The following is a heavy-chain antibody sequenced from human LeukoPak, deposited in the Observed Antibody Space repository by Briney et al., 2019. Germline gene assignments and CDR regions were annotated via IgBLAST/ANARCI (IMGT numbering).Heavy chain of an antibody. J-gene: IGHJ4*02. D-gene: IGHD3-3*01. V-gene: IGHV3-30*18. CDR3: AKFLARVVTVRTRTRPDY. Sequence: GGSLRLSCAASGFTFSDYGMHWVRQAPGKGLEWVAVISYDGSNKYSADSVKGRFTISRDNSKNTLYLQMNSLRAEDTAVYYCAKFLARVVTVRTRTRPDYWGQGTLVTVSS. CDR1: GFTFSDYG. CDR2: ISYDGSNK.